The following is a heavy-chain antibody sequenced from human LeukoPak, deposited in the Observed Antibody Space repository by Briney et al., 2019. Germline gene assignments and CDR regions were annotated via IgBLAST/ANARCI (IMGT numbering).Heavy chain of an antibody. CDR1: GFTFSSYA. Sequence: GGSLRLSCAASGFTFSSYAMHWVRQAPGKGPEWVSCITGSGSGTYYTDSVKGRFTISRENSNDTLYLQMNSLRAEDTAVYYCVKGRDYNDASAYYIGDFWGQGTLITVSS. D-gene: IGHD3-22*01. CDR2: ITGSGSGT. V-gene: IGHV3-23*01. J-gene: IGHJ4*02. CDR3: VKGRDYNDASAYYIGDF.